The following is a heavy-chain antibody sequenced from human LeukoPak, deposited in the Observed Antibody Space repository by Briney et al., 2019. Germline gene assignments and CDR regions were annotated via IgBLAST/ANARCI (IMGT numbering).Heavy chain of an antibody. J-gene: IGHJ4*02. CDR3: ARDLGGLGKIDQ. CDR2: IFYSGTT. Sequence: SQTLSLTCTVSGGSFISGGYYWSWIRQHPGKGLEWIGYIFYSGTTYYNPSLKSRVIISVDASKNQFSLRLSSVTAADTAVYYCARDLGGLGKIDQWGQGTLVTVSS. CDR1: GGSFISGGYY. D-gene: IGHD7-27*01. V-gene: IGHV4-31*03.